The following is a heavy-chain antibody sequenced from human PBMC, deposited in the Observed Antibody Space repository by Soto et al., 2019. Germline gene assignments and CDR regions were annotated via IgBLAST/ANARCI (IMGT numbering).Heavy chain of an antibody. J-gene: IGHJ5*02. CDR2: IYYSGST. CDR3: ARLVVAATNWFDP. CDR1: GGSISSSSYY. Sequence: QLQLQESGPGLVKPSETLSLTCTVSGGSISSSSYYWGWIRQPPGKGLEWIGSIYYSGSTYYNPSLKSRVTISVDTSKNQFSLKLSSVTAADTAVYYCARLVVAATNWFDPWGQGTLVTVSS. V-gene: IGHV4-39*01. D-gene: IGHD2-15*01.